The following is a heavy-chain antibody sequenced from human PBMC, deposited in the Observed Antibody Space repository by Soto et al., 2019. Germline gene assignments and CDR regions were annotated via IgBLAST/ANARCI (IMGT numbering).Heavy chain of an antibody. D-gene: IGHD6-6*01. J-gene: IGHJ5*02. V-gene: IGHV3-48*02. Sequence: GGSLRLSCEAAGFTFSVYTMTWVRHAPGKGLEWIADINGSGRTVRYSDSVKGRFTISRDNAKSSLYLQMTSLRDEDTAVYYCARDGYSTSSDWPWFDPWGQGTQGTVS. CDR3: ARDGYSTSSDWPWFDP. CDR2: INGSGRTV. CDR1: GFTFSVYT.